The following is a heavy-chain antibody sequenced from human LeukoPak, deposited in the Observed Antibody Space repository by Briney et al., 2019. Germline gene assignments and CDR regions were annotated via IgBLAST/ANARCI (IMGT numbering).Heavy chain of an antibody. CDR3: ARAKWELLPSWFDP. D-gene: IGHD1-26*01. V-gene: IGHV4-59*01. Sequence: SETLSLTCTVSGGSISGYYWSWVRQSPEKGLESIGFIYSTGSTSYNPSLRSRVTISIDTSQDQFYLRLTSVTAADTAVYYCARAKWELLPSWFDPWGQGTLVTVSS. CDR1: GGSISGYY. J-gene: IGHJ5*02. CDR2: IYSTGST.